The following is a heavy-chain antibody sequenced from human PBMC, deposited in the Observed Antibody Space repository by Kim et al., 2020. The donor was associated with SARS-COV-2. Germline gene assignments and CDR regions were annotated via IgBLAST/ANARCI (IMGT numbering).Heavy chain of an antibody. Sequence: SVKGRFTIPRENSKNTMYLQMNSLRAEDTAVYYCAKELYGYSSRPTPFDYWGQGTLVTVSS. V-gene: IGHV3-33*06. J-gene: IGHJ4*02. CDR3: AKELYGYSSRPTPFDY. D-gene: IGHD6-13*01.